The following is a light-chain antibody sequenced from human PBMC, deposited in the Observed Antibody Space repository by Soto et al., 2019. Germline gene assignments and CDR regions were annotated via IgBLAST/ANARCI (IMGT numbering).Light chain of an antibody. Sequence: EIVLTQSPGTLSLSPGERGTLSCRASQNLGTLYLAWFQQKSGQAPRLLIYSASRRATGIPARFSGSGSGTDFTLTISSLEPEDFAVYYCQQRSNWPPTFGQGTKVDIK. V-gene: IGKV3-11*01. J-gene: IGKJ1*01. CDR3: QQRSNWPPT. CDR1: QNLGTLY. CDR2: SAS.